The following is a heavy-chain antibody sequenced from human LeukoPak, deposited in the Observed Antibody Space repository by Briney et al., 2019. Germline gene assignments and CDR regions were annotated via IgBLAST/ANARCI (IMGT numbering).Heavy chain of an antibody. J-gene: IGHJ4*02. D-gene: IGHD3-16*01. CDR3: ARDVTPATV. Sequence: SETLSLTCTVSGGSISTNYWCWIRQPPGKGLEWIGFVRSGGSTNYNPPLKSRVTISVDTSKNQFSLKLSSVTAADTAVYYCARDVTPATVWGQGTLVTVS. CDR2: VRSGGST. V-gene: IGHV4-59*01. CDR1: GGSISTNY.